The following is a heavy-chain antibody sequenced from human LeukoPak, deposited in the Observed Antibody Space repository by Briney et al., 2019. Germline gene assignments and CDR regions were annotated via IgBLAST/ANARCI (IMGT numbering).Heavy chain of an antibody. J-gene: IGHJ3*02. CDR2: IYYSGST. CDR1: GGSISSYY. Sequence: SETLSLTCTVSGGSISSYYWTWIRQPPGKGLEWIGYIYYSGSTNYNPSLKSRVTISVDTSKNQFSLKLSSVTAADTAVYYCASSRYSGSYSAFDIWGQGTMVTVSS. CDR3: ASSRYSGSYSAFDI. V-gene: IGHV4-59*12. D-gene: IGHD1-26*01.